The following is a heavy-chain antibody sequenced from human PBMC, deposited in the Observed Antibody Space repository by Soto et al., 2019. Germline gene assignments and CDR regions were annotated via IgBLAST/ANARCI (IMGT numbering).Heavy chain of an antibody. D-gene: IGHD4-4*01. V-gene: IGHV4-30-4*01. CDR2: IYYSGST. CDR1: GGSISSGDYH. Sequence: SETLSLPCTVSGGSISSGDYHRSLIRQPPGKGLEWIGYIYYSGSTYYNPSLKRRVTILVNTSKNQFSLKLSSVPAADTAVYYCARTSDYSNGYLNDYWGQGTLVTVSS. CDR3: ARTSDYSNGYLNDY. J-gene: IGHJ4*02.